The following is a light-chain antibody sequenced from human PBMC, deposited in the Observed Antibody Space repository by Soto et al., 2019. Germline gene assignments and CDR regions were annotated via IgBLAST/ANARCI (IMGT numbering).Light chain of an antibody. Sequence: DIQMTQSPSTLSASVGDRVTITCRASQSISSWLAWYQQKPGKAPKLLIYDASSLKSGVPSRFSGSGSGTEFTLTISSLQPDDFATYYRQQYNTYSWTFGQGTKVEIK. CDR3: QQYNTYSWT. V-gene: IGKV1-5*01. CDR2: DAS. CDR1: QSISSW. J-gene: IGKJ1*01.